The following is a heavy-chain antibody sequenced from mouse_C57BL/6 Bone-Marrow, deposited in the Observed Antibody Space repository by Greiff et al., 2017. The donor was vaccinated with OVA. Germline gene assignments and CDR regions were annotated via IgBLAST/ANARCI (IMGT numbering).Heavy chain of an antibody. Sequence: EVQLVESGGGLVQPKGSLKLSCAASGFSFNTYAMNWVRQAPGKGLEWVARIRSKSNNYATYYADSVKDRFTISRDDSESMLYLQMNNLKTEDTAMYYCVTTAYWYFDVWGTGTTVTVSS. CDR3: VTTAYWYFDV. CDR1: GFSFNTYA. CDR2: IRSKSNNYAT. J-gene: IGHJ1*03. D-gene: IGHD1-2*01. V-gene: IGHV10-1*01.